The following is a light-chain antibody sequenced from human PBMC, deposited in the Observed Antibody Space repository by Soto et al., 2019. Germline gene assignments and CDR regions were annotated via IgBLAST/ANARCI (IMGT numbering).Light chain of an antibody. CDR3: QQYNNWTFS. J-gene: IGKJ5*01. V-gene: IGKV3-15*01. CDR2: DVS. Sequence: EILMTQSPASLSVSPGERVTLSCGAGQGVTTNFAWYQQKSGQSPRLLIYDVSTRATGVPARLSGTGYETDLTLTISGLQYEDSAVYLCQQYNNWTFSFGHGTRLEIK. CDR1: QGVTTN.